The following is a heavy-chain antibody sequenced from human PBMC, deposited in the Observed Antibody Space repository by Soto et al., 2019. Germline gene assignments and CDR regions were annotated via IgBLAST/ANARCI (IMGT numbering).Heavy chain of an antibody. CDR2: ISYDGSNK. D-gene: IGHD6-19*01. J-gene: IGHJ4*02. Sequence: PGGSLRRSCAASGFSFSSYAMHWVRQAPGKGLEWVAVISYDGSNKYYADSVKGRFTISRDNSKNTLYLQMNSLRAEDTAVYYCARDRDGSGWLYYFDYWGQGTLVTVSS. V-gene: IGHV3-30-3*01. CDR1: GFSFSSYA. CDR3: ARDRDGSGWLYYFDY.